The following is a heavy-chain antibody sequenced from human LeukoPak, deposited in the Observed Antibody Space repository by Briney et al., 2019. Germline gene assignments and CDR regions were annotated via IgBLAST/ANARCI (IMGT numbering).Heavy chain of an antibody. CDR2: MHHSGST. V-gene: IGHV4-59*08. CDR3: ARQNFVVVTAIRIFDY. D-gene: IGHD2-21*02. CDR1: GGSIRSYY. J-gene: IGHJ4*02. Sequence: SETLSLTCTVSGGSIRSYYWSWIRQPPGKGLEWIGYMHHSGSTKHNPYLKSRVTISVDSSKNQFSLKLTSVTAADTAVYYCARQNFVVVTAIRIFDYWGQGTLVTVSS.